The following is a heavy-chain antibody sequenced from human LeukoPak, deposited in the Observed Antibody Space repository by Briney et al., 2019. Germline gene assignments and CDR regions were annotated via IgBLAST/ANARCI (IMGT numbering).Heavy chain of an antibody. CDR3: ARDTGYYDSSGYLNWFDP. V-gene: IGHV4-61*02. Sequence: KPSETLSLTCTVSGGSISSSSYYWNWIRQPAGKGLEWIGRINTSGSTNYNPSLKSRVTISVDTSKNQFSLKLSSVTAADTAVYYCARDTGYYDSSGYLNWFDPWGQGTLVTVSS. J-gene: IGHJ5*02. CDR1: GGSISSSSYY. D-gene: IGHD3-22*01. CDR2: INTSGST.